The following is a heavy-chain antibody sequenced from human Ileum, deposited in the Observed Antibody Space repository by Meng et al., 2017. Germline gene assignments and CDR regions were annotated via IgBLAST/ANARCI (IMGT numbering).Heavy chain of an antibody. CDR3: ARENTIFGVVWGSWFDP. J-gene: IGHJ5*02. Sequence: QLQLQESGPGLVKPSETLSLSCTVSGCSISSSSYYWGWIRQPPGKGLEWIGAIYRDGSTYYNPALKSRVTISVDTSKNQFSLKLSSVTAADTAVYYCARENTIFGVVWGSWFDPWGQGTLVTVSS. D-gene: IGHD3-3*01. V-gene: IGHV4-39*07. CDR2: IYRDGST. CDR1: GCSISSSSYY.